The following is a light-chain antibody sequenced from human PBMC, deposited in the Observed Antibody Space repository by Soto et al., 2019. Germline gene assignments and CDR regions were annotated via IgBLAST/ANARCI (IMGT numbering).Light chain of an antibody. Sequence: DMQMTQSPSSPSAPVGDSVTITCRASQGISNYLAWYQQKPGKVPTLLIYAASTLQSGVTSRFSGSGSGTDFTLTISSLQPEDVAIYYCQKYNISPRTFGQGTKVDIK. CDR2: AAS. J-gene: IGKJ1*01. V-gene: IGKV1-27*01. CDR1: QGISNY. CDR3: QKYNISPRT.